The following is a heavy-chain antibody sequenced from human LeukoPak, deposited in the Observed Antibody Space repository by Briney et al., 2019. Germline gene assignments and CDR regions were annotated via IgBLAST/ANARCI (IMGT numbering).Heavy chain of an antibody. Sequence: SETLSLTCGVSGTSFTSYYWSWIRQTPGKGLEWIGEVNHSGYTNMNPSLKSRVTISVDTSKNQFSLMMTSVTAADTAVYFRARMATGHDYWGQGTLGTVSS. J-gene: IGHJ4*02. D-gene: IGHD5-12*01. CDR3: ARMATGHDY. V-gene: IGHV4-34*01. CDR1: GTSFTSYY. CDR2: VNHSGYT.